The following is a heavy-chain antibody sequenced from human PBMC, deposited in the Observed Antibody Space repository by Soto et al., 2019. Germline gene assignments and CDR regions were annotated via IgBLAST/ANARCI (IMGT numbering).Heavy chain of an antibody. CDR2: ISGSGGST. CDR1: GFTFSSYA. CDR3: AKAVLRFLELSPRAGAGEY. J-gene: IGHJ4*02. Sequence: EVQLLESGGGLVQPGGSLRLSCAASGFTFSSYAMSWVRQAPGKGLEWVSAISGSGGSTYYADSVKGRFTISRDNSKNTLYLQMNSLRAEDTAVYYCAKAVLRFLELSPRAGAGEYWGQGTLVTVSS. D-gene: IGHD3-3*01. V-gene: IGHV3-23*01.